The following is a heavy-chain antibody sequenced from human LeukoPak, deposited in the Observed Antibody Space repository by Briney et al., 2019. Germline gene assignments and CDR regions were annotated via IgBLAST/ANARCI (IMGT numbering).Heavy chain of an antibody. Sequence: SETLSLTCTVSGGSIGTYYWSWVRQSPGTGLPWIGCIYVTGSRYNPYLQSRVTISVDRSRNQFFLKRTSVTAADTAVYYCARHIGGGIEDMDVWGRGTKVTVSS. CDR3: ARHIGGGIEDMDV. CDR2: IYVTGS. V-gene: IGHV4-59*08. D-gene: IGHD3-16*02. J-gene: IGHJ6*03. CDR1: GGSIGTYY.